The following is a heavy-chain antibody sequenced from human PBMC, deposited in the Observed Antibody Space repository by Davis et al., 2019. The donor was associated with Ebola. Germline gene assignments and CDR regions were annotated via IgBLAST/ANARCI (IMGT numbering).Heavy chain of an antibody. CDR2: IRVSNGNT. CDR1: GYTFTSYG. CDR3: ARGGDYGNWFDP. J-gene: IGHJ5*02. Sequence: AASVQVSCKASGYTFTSYGISWVRQAPGQGLEWMGWIRVSNGNTKYAQKLQGRVTMTTDTSTSTAYMELRSLRSDDTAVYYCARGGDYGNWFDPWGQGTLVTVSS. D-gene: IGHD4-17*01. V-gene: IGHV1-18*04.